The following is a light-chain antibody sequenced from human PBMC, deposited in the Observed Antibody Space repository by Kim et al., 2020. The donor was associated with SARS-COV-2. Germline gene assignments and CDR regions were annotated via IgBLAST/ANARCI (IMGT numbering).Light chain of an antibody. Sequence: EIVMTQSPATLSVSPGERATLSCRASQSISNNLDWYQQKPGQAPRLLIYDTSTRATGVPARFSGSGSGTDFTLTIISLQSEDFAVYYCQEYNRWPPMYTFGQGTKLEI. J-gene: IGKJ2*01. CDR2: DTS. CDR1: QSISNN. CDR3: QEYNRWPPMYT. V-gene: IGKV3-15*01.